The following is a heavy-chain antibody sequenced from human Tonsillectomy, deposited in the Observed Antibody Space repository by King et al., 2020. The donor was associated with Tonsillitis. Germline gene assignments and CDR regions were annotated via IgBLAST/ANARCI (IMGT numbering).Heavy chain of an antibody. V-gene: IGHV4-4*02. CDR1: GGSINDDHW. D-gene: IGHD4-17*01. J-gene: IGHJ4*02. CDR3: TTNGAYCLNF. CDR2: IHHSGRT. Sequence: VQLQESGPGLLKPMGTLSLTCAVSGGSINDDHWWSWVRQPPGKGLEWIGEIHHSGRTNYNPSLKSRVTISVDKSKNQFSLNVNSVTAADTALDYCTTNGAYCLNFWGQGPLVTVSS.